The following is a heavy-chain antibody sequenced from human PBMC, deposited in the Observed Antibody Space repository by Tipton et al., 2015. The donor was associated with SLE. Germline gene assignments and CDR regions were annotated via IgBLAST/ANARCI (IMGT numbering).Heavy chain of an antibody. Sequence: TLSLTCTVSGGSISSSSYYWSWIRQPPGKGLEWIGYIYYSGSTNYNPSLKSRVTISVDTSKNQFSLKLSSVTAADTAVYYCARHAFGVVIIPVGAFDIWGQGTMVTVSS. CDR3: ARHAFGVVIIPVGAFDI. CDR1: GGSISSSSYY. V-gene: IGHV4-61*05. D-gene: IGHD3-3*01. J-gene: IGHJ3*02. CDR2: IYYSGST.